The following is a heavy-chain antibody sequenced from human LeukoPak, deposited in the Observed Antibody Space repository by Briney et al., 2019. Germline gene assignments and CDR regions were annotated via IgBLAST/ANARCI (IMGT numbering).Heavy chain of an antibody. Sequence: PSQTLSLTCAVSGGSISSGGYSWSWIRQPPGKGLEWIGEINHSGSTNYNPSLKSRVTISVDTSKNQFSLKLSSVTAADTAVYYCARGFMYSSGWYYFDYWGQGTLVTVSS. V-gene: IGHV4-30-2*01. D-gene: IGHD6-19*01. CDR1: GGSISSGGYS. CDR3: ARGFMYSSGWYYFDY. CDR2: INHSGST. J-gene: IGHJ4*02.